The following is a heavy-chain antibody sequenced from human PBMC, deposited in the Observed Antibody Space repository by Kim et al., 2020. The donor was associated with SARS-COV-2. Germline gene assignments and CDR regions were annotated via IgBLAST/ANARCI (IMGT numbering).Heavy chain of an antibody. Sequence: VKGRLTISRDNAKNSLYLQMNSLRAEDTAVYYCARGYDYVWGSYRPPFGYWGQGTLVTVSS. J-gene: IGHJ4*02. CDR3: ARGYDYVWGSYRPPFGY. D-gene: IGHD3-16*02. V-gene: IGHV3-7*04.